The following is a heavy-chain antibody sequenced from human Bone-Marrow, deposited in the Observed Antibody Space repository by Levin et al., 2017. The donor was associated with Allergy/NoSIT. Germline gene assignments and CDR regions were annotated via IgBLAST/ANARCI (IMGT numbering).Heavy chain of an antibody. CDR2: ITTTGTT. J-gene: IGHJ5*02. CDR3: ATANCGIHCPGLNWFDP. V-gene: IGHV3-15*01. Sequence: PGGSLRLSCAASGFPLSDTYMAWIRQAPGKGLEWVGRITTTGTTDYAAAVEGRFTISRDDSRNIMSLEMNSLQTEDTAVYYCATANCGIHCPGLNWFDPWGQGTRVTVSS. D-gene: IGHD2-15*01. CDR1: GFPLSDTY.